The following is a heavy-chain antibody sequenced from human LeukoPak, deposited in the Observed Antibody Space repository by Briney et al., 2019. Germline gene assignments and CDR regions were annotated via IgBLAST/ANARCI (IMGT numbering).Heavy chain of an antibody. Sequence: GASVKVSCKASGGNFNSYAISWVRQAPGQGLEWMGRIIPIFGTTNYAQKFQGRVTITTDESTSTAYMELSSLRSEDTAVYYCATSDGTTIDYWGQGTLVTVPS. D-gene: IGHD4-17*01. J-gene: IGHJ4*02. CDR1: GGNFNSYA. V-gene: IGHV1-69*05. CDR2: IIPIFGTT. CDR3: ATSDGTTIDY.